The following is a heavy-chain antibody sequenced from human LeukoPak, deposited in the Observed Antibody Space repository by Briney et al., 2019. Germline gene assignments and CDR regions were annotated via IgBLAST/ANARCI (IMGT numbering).Heavy chain of an antibody. Sequence: ASVKVSCKASGYTFTSYDINWVRQATGQGLEWMGWMNPNSGNTGYAQKFQGRVTMTRNTSISTAYMELSSLRSEVTAVYYCARDLGGVTGTAYYYYGMDVWGQGTTVTVSS. D-gene: IGHD1-20*01. J-gene: IGHJ6*02. CDR3: ARDLGGVTGTAYYYYGMDV. CDR2: MNPNSGNT. CDR1: GYTFTSYD. V-gene: IGHV1-8*01.